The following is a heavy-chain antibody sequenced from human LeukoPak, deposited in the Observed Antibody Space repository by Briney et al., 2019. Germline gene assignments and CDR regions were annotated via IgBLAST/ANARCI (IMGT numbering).Heavy chain of an antibody. CDR3: ARGIISSTFRFEGDSSGYYDAHWYFDL. J-gene: IGHJ2*01. CDR1: GYTFTSYD. D-gene: IGHD3-22*01. V-gene: IGHV1-8*01. Sequence: ASVKVSCKASGYTFTSYDINWVRQATGQGLEWMGWMNPNSGNTGYAQKFQGRVTMTRNTSISTAYMELSSLRSEDTAVYYCARGIISSTFRFEGDSSGYYDAHWYFDLWGRGTLVTVSS. CDR2: MNPNSGNT.